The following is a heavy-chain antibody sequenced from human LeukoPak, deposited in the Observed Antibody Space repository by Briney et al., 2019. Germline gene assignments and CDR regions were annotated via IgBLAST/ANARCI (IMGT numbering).Heavy chain of an antibody. CDR1: GFTFSSYS. Sequence: GGSLRPSCAASGFTFSSYSMHWVRQAPGKGLEWVAVIWYDGSNKYYADSVKGRFTISRDNSKNTLYLQMNSLRAEDTAVYYCARGRVPPYYYGMDVWGQGTTVTVSS. V-gene: IGHV3-33*08. J-gene: IGHJ6*02. CDR2: IWYDGSNK. CDR3: ARGRVPPYYYGMDV.